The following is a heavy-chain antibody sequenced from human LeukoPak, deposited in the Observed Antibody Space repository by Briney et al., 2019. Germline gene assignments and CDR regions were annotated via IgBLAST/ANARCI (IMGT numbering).Heavy chain of an antibody. D-gene: IGHD6-19*01. Sequence: GGSLRLSCAASGFTFSSYEMNWVRQAPGKGLEWVSYISSSGSTIYYADSVTGRFTISRDNANNSLYLQMNSLRAEDTAVYYCASGPTVAVVYWGQGALVTVSS. CDR2: ISSSGSTI. CDR1: GFTFSSYE. V-gene: IGHV3-48*03. J-gene: IGHJ4*02. CDR3: ASGPTVAVVY.